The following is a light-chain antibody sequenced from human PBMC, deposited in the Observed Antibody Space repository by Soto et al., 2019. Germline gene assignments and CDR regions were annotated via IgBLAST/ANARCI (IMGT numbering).Light chain of an antibody. CDR3: QQLNSYPYT. J-gene: IGKJ2*01. V-gene: IGKV1-9*01. CDR1: QGISSY. Sequence: DILLTQSPSFLSASVGDRVTITCRASQGISSYLAWYQQKPGKAPNLLISAASTLQSGVPSRFSGSGSGTEFTLTISSLQPEDFATYYCQQLNSYPYTFGQGTKLEIK. CDR2: AAS.